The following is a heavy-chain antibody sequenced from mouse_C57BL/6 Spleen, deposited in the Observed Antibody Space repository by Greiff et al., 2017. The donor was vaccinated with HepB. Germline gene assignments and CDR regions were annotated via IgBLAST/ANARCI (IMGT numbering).Heavy chain of an antibody. J-gene: IGHJ1*03. CDR1: GFTFSSYG. CDR2: ISSGGSYT. D-gene: IGHD2-4*01. CDR3: ASPMITLYFDV. Sequence: DVMLVESGGDLVKPGGSLKLSCAASGFTFSSYGMSWVRQTPDKRLEWVATISSGGSYTYYPDSVKGRFTISRDNAKNTLYLQMSSLKSEDTAMYYCASPMITLYFDVWGTGTTVTVSS. V-gene: IGHV5-6*02.